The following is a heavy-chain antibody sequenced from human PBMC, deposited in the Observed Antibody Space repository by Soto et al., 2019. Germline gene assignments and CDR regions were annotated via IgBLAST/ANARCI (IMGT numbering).Heavy chain of an antibody. D-gene: IGHD3-22*01. CDR2: ISAYNGNT. CDR1: GYTFTSYG. J-gene: IGHJ4*02. V-gene: IGHV1-18*01. Sequence: QVQLVQSGAEVKKPGASVKVSCKASGYTFTSYGISWVRQAPGQGLEWMGWISAYNGNTNYAQKLQGRVTMTTETATSTAYMDLRSLRSDDTAVYYCARVGDYYDSSGYPYYFDYWGQGTLVTVSS. CDR3: ARVGDYYDSSGYPYYFDY.